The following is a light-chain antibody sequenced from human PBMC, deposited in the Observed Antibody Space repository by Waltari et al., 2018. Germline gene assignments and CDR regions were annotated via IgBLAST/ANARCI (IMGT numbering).Light chain of an antibody. V-gene: IGLV3-25*03. Sequence: SFELTQPPSVPVSPGQTARITCSADALAKQYAYWYQQKAGQAPLVVIYKDSERPSGIPERFSGSSSGTTVTLTISGVQAEDEADYYCQAADNSGTLNWVFGGGTKLTVL. J-gene: IGLJ3*02. CDR3: QAADNSGTLNWV. CDR2: KDS. CDR1: ALAKQY.